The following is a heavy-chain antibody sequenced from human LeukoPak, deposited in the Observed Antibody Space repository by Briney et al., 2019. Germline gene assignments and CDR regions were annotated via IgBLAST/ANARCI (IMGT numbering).Heavy chain of an antibody. CDR2: ISYSGST. CDR1: GGSISSYY. CDR3: AREPGFDSSGYLNWFDP. D-gene: IGHD3-22*01. J-gene: IGHJ5*02. V-gene: IGHV4-59*01. Sequence: SETLSLTCTVPGGSISSYYWSWIRQPPGKGLEWIACISYSGSTKYNPSLKSRVTISVDTSKNQLSLKLSSVTAADTAVYYCAREPGFDSSGYLNWFDPWGQGTLVTVSS.